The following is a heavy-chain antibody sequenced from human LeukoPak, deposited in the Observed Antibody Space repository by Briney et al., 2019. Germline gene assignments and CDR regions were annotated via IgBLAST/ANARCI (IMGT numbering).Heavy chain of an antibody. Sequence: GGTLRLSCAASGFTFNTYGMSWVRQAPGKGLEWVSAISGSGGSTYYADSVKGRFTISRDNSKNTLYLQMNSLRAEDTAVYYCAKGPGGYFDWPFDYWGQGTLVTVSS. D-gene: IGHD3-9*01. CDR2: ISGSGGST. J-gene: IGHJ4*02. CDR3: AKGPGGYFDWPFDY. V-gene: IGHV3-23*01. CDR1: GFTFNTYG.